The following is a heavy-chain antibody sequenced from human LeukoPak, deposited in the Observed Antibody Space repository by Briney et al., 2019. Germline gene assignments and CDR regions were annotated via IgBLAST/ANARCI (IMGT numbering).Heavy chain of an antibody. D-gene: IGHD3-22*01. CDR3: AHTDLYQSGTYYKYFDD. CDR1: GFSLSASGVG. J-gene: IGHJ4*02. Sequence: SGPTLVKPTQTLTLTCSFSGFSLSASGVGVGWIRQPPGKALEWLALIYWDDNKRYSPSLKTRLTIAKDTSKNQVVLTMTDMDPLDTGTYDCAHTDLYQSGTYYKYFDDWGQGTLVTVSS. CDR2: IYWDDNK. V-gene: IGHV2-5*02.